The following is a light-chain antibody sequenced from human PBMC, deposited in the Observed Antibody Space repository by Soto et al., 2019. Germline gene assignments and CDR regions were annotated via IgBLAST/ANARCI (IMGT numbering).Light chain of an antibody. J-gene: IGKJ4*01. CDR1: QRISNY. CDR2: AAS. Sequence: DIQMTQSPSSLSASVGDRVTITCRASQRISNYVNWYQQKPGKAPNLLIYAASSLQSGVPSRFSGSGSGTDFALTISSLQPEDFATYYCQQTYSHPSSLTFGGGTRVEIK. CDR3: QQTYSHPSSLT. V-gene: IGKV1-39*01.